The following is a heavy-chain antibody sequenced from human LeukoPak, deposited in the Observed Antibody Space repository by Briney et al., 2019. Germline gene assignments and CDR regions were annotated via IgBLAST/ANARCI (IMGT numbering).Heavy chain of an antibody. CDR2: IYYSGST. D-gene: IGHD3-22*01. Sequence: TASETLSLTCTVSGGSISSYYWSWIRQPPGKGLEWIGYIYYSGSTNYNPSLKSRVTISVDTSKNQFSLKLSSVTAADTAVYYCARVRDYYDSSGYLNYFDYWGQGTLVTVSS. V-gene: IGHV4-59*01. J-gene: IGHJ4*02. CDR1: GGSISSYY. CDR3: ARVRDYYDSSGYLNYFDY.